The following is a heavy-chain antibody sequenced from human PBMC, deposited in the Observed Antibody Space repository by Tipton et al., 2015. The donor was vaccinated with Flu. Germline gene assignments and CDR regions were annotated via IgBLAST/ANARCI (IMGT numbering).Heavy chain of an antibody. Sequence: SLRLSCAASGFTFSSYSMNWVRQAPGKGLEWLSYITSSSGTIYYADSVKGRFTISRDNAKNSLYLHMSSLRAEDMAVYYCARGIASAASTWGQGTMVTVSS. D-gene: IGHD2-2*01. CDR2: ITSSSGTI. J-gene: IGHJ3*01. V-gene: IGHV3-48*04. CDR3: ARGIASAAST. CDR1: GFTFSSYS.